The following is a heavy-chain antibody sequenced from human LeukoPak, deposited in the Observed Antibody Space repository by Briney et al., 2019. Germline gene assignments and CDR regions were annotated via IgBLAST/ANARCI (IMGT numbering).Heavy chain of an antibody. CDR1: GGSISSYY. D-gene: IGHD5-12*01. CDR3: ARAGYSGYDYDY. Sequence: PSETLSLTGTVSGGSISSYYWSWIRQPPGKGLEWIGYIYYSGSTNYNPSLKSRVTISVDTSKNQFSLKLSSVTAADTAVYYCARAGYSGYDYDYWGQGTLVTVSS. J-gene: IGHJ4*02. V-gene: IGHV4-59*01. CDR2: IYYSGST.